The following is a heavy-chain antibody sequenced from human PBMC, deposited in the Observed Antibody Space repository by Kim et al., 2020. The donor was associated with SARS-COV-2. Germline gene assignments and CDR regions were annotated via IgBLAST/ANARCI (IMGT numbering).Heavy chain of an antibody. CDR3: ARELGFPGKYDSRGSDY. CDR1: GGSISGSNYY. Sequence: SETLSLTCTVGGGSISGSNYYWGWIRQPPGKGLEWIGSIYYSGSTYYNPSLKSRVTISVDTSKNQFSLKLRSVTATDTAVYYCARELGFPGKYDSRGSDYWGQGTLVTVSS. J-gene: IGHJ4*02. V-gene: IGHV4-39*02. D-gene: IGHD3-22*01. CDR2: IYYSGST.